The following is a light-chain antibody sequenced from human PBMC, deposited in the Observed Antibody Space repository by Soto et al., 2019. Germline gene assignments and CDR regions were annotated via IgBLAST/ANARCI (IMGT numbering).Light chain of an antibody. CDR1: SSNIGAGYD. Sequence: QPVLTQPPSVSGAPGQRVTISCTGSSSNIGAGYDVHWYQQLPGTAPKLLIYDNTNRPSGVPDRFSGSKSGTSASLAITGLRAEDEADYYCQSYDRSLSGSRVFGTGTKVTVL. CDR2: DNT. V-gene: IGLV1-40*01. CDR3: QSYDRSLSGSRV. J-gene: IGLJ1*01.